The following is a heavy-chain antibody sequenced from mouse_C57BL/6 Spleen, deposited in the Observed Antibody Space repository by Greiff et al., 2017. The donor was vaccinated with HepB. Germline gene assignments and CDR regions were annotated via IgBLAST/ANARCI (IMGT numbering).Heavy chain of an antibody. CDR1: GFTFSDAW. J-gene: IGHJ4*01. CDR3: TRPPYY. CDR2: IRNKANNHAT. Sequence: DVKLVESGGGLVQPGGSMKLSCAASGFTFSDAWMDWVRQSPEKGLEWGAEIRNKANNHATYYAESVKGRFTISRDDSKSSVYLQMNSLRAEDTGIYYCTRPPYYWGQGTSVTVSS. V-gene: IGHV6-6*01.